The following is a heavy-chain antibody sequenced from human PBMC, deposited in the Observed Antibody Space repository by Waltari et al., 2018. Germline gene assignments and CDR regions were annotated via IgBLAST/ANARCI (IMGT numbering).Heavy chain of an antibody. CDR1: GFTFSSYW. J-gene: IGHJ4*02. V-gene: IGHV3-7*01. CDR3: ARGGAARRGTSLKFDY. Sequence: EVQLVESGGGLVQPGGSLRLSCASSGFTFSSYWMSWVRQAPGKGLEWVANIKQDGSEKYYVDSVKGRFTISRDNAKNSLYLQMNSLRAEDTAVYYCARGGAARRGTSLKFDYWGQGTLVTVSS. D-gene: IGHD6-6*01. CDR2: IKQDGSEK.